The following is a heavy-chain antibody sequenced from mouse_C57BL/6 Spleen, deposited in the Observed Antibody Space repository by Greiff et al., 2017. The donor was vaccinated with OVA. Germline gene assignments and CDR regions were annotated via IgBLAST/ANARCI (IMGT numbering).Heavy chain of an antibody. CDR3: ARSDYYGSSSYWYFDV. CDR1: GYTFTSYD. Sequence: QVQLQQSGPELVKPGASVKLSCKASGYTFTSYDINWVKQRPGQGLEWIGWIYPRDGSTKYNEKFKGKATLTVDTSSSTAYMELHSLTSEDSAVYFYARSDYYGSSSYWYFDVWGTGTTVTVSS. V-gene: IGHV1-85*01. D-gene: IGHD1-1*01. J-gene: IGHJ1*03. CDR2: IYPRDGST.